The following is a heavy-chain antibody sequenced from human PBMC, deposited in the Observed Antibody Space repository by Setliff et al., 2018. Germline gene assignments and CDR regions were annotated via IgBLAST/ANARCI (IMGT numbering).Heavy chain of an antibody. CDR3: ARDVFPYHYEGAFDI. J-gene: IGHJ3*02. CDR1: GYTFTSHY. D-gene: IGHD3-22*01. Sequence: ASVKVSCKASGYTFTSHYMHWVQQAPGIGLEWMGTINPSSGRTSYAQKFQGRVTMTRDTSTSTVYMDMSSLRSEDTAVYYCARDVFPYHYEGAFDIWGQGTMVTVSS. V-gene: IGHV1-46*01. CDR2: INPSSGRT.